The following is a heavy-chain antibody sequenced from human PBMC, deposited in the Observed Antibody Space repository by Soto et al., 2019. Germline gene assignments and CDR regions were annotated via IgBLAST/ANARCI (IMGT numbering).Heavy chain of an antibody. CDR3: AKSRVFIGAIVTLLDS. D-gene: IGHD3-16*02. Sequence: EVPLLESGGGLVQPGGSLTLSCATSGFTFSSYAMVWVRQAAEKGLEWVASISNNGDTAYYADSVKGRFTISRGNSENTRYLQMNGLRADDTALYFCAKSRVFIGAIVTLLDSWGQGTQVTVSS. J-gene: IGHJ4*02. V-gene: IGHV3-23*01. CDR2: ISNNGDTA. CDR1: GFTFSSYA.